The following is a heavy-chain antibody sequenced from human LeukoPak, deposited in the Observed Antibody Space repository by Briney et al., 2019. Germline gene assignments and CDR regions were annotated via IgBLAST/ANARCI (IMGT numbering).Heavy chain of an antibody. CDR1: GFTFSSYE. CDR2: SSSGGSAI. Sequence: PGGSLRLSCAASGFTFSSYEMNWVRQAPGKGLEWVSYSSSGGSAIYCADSVKGRFTISRDNAKNSLYLQMNSLRAEDTAVYYCVRDPSVAGDDYWGQGTLVTVSS. V-gene: IGHV3-48*03. D-gene: IGHD6-19*01. J-gene: IGHJ4*02. CDR3: VRDPSVAGDDY.